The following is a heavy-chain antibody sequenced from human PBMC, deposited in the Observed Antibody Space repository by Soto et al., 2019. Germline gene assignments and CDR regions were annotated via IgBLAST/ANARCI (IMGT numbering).Heavy chain of an antibody. J-gene: IGHJ4*02. CDR1: GYTFTSYA. D-gene: IGHD3-10*01. CDR3: ARGQFTMVRDPAPYFDY. V-gene: IGHV1-3*01. CDR2: INAGNGNT. Sequence: QVQLVQSGAEVKKPGASVKVSCKASGYTFTSYAMHWVRQAPGQRLEWMGWINAGNGNTKYSQKFQGSVTITRDTSASTAYMELSSLRSEDTAVHYCARGQFTMVRDPAPYFDYWGQGTLVTVSS.